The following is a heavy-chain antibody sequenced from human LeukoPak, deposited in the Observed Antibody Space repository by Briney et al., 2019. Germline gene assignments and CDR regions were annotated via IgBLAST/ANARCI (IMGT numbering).Heavy chain of an antibody. V-gene: IGHV4-59*01. Sequence: SETLSLTCTVSGGSISSYYWSWVRQSPGKGLEWIGHIYSSGSTNYNPSLKSRVTISIDTSKNQFSLKLSSVTAADTALYYCARNYDNSGYTAFGYWGRGTLVTVSS. CDR1: GGSISSYY. CDR3: ARNYDNSGYTAFGY. J-gene: IGHJ4*02. D-gene: IGHD3-22*01. CDR2: IYSSGST.